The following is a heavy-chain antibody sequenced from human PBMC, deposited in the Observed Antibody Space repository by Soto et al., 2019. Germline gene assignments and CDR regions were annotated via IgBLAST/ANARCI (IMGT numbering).Heavy chain of an antibody. Sequence: EVQLLESGGGLVQPGGSLRLSCAASGFTFSSYAMSWVRQAPGKRLEWVSAISGSGGSTYYADSVKGRFTISRDNSKNTLYLQMNSLRAEDTAVYYCASFYGSGSYYSHYWGQGTLVTVSS. CDR2: ISGSGGST. J-gene: IGHJ4*02. CDR1: GFTFSSYA. CDR3: ASFYGSGSYYSHY. D-gene: IGHD3-10*01. V-gene: IGHV3-23*01.